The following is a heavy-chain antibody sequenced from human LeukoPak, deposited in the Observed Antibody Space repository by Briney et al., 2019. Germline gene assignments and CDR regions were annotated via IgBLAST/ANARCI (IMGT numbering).Heavy chain of an antibody. J-gene: IGHJ5*02. CDR3: ATEVGYCSSTSCRSYNWFDP. Sequence: SETLSLTCAVYGGSFSGYYWSWIRQPPGKGLEWIGEINHSGSTNYNPSLTSRVTISVDTSKNQFSLKLSSVTAADTAVYYCATEVGYCSSTSCRSYNWFDPWGQGTLVTVSS. D-gene: IGHD2-2*01. CDR1: GGSFSGYY. V-gene: IGHV4-34*01. CDR2: INHSGST.